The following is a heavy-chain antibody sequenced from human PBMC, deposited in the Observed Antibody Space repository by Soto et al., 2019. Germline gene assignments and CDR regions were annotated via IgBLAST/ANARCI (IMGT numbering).Heavy chain of an antibody. J-gene: IGHJ6*02. V-gene: IGHV3-30*18. Sequence: QVQLVESGGGLVKPGGSLRLSCAASGFTFSSYGMHWVRQAPGKGLEWVAVISYDGSNKYYADSVKGRFTISRDNSKNTLYLQMNSLRAEDTAVYYCAKAVQLWSYYYYGMDVWGQGTTVTVSS. D-gene: IGHD5-18*01. CDR1: GFTFSSYG. CDR2: ISYDGSNK. CDR3: AKAVQLWSYYYYGMDV.